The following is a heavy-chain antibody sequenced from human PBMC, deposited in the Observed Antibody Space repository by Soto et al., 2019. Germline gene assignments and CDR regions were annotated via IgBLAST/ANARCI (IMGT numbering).Heavy chain of an antibody. D-gene: IGHD6-19*01. V-gene: IGHV4-31*03. CDR3: ARHLEVAGNDAFDI. CDR2: SYYSGST. CDR1: GGSISSGGYY. Sequence: SETLSLTCTVSGGSISSGGYYWRWIRQHPGKGLEWIGYSYYSGSTYYNPSLKSRVTISVDTSKNQFSLKLSSVTAADTAVYYCARHLEVAGNDAFDIWGQGTMVTVSS. J-gene: IGHJ3*02.